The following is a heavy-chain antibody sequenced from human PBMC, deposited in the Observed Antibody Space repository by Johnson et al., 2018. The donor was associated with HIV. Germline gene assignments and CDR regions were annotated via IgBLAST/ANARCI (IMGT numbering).Heavy chain of an antibody. Sequence: VQLVESGGGLVQPGGSLRLSCAASGFTFSGYWMTWVRQAPGKVLEWVANIKEDGSETYYVDSVKGRFTISRDNSKNTLYLQMNSLSPEDTAAYYCATIAAHGAAFDIWGQGTVVTVSS. J-gene: IGHJ3*02. V-gene: IGHV3-7*01. CDR3: ATIAAHGAAFDI. CDR1: GFTFSGYW. D-gene: IGHD6-25*01. CDR2: IKEDGSET.